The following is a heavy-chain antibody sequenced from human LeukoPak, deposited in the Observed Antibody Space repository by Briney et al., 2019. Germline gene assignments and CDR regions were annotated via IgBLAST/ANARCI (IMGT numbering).Heavy chain of an antibody. Sequence: GGSLRLSCAASGFTFSSYGMHWVRQAPGRGLEWVAVIWYDGSNKYYADSVKGRFTISRDNSKNTLYLQMNGLRAEDTAVYYCAKDYYGDYFDYWGQGTLVTVSS. CDR3: AKDYYGDYFDY. J-gene: IGHJ4*02. CDR1: GFTFSSYG. V-gene: IGHV3-33*06. D-gene: IGHD3-22*01. CDR2: IWYDGSNK.